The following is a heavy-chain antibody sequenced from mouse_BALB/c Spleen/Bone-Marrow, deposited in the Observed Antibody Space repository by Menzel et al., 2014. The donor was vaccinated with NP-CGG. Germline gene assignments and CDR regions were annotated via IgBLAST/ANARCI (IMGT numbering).Heavy chain of an antibody. J-gene: IGHJ4*01. V-gene: IGHV1-69*02. D-gene: IGHD2-3*01. CDR2: IDPSDSYT. CDR1: GYTFTSYW. CDR3: ARWLLRYYAMDD. Sequence: QVQLQQPGAELVKPGASVKLSCKASGYTFTSYWMHWVKQRPGQGLEWIGEIDPSDSYTNYNQKFKGKATLTVDKSSSTAYMQRSSLTSEDSAVYFCARWLLRYYAMDDWGQGTSVTVSS.